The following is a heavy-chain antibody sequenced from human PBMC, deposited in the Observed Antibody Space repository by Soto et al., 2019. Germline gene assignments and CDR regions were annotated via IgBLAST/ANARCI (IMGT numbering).Heavy chain of an antibody. CDR3: ARVGTYYGSGSPYYSDY. CDR2: ISSSSSYI. Sequence: PGGSLRLSCAASGFSFRSYYMNWVRQAPGKGLEWVSPISSSSSYINYADSVKGRFTISRDNAKNSLYLQMNSLRAEDTAVYYCARVGTYYGSGSPYYSDYWGQGTLVTVS. D-gene: IGHD3-10*01. J-gene: IGHJ4*02. CDR1: GFSFRSYY. V-gene: IGHV3-21*01.